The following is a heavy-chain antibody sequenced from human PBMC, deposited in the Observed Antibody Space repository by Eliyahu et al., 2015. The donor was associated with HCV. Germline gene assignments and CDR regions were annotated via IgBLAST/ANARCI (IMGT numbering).Heavy chain of an antibody. CDR2: IYYSGST. CDR3: ARDGGIVGAPGTWFDP. D-gene: IGHD1-26*01. CDR1: GGSISSGDYY. J-gene: IGHJ5*02. Sequence: QVQLQESGPGLVKPSQTLSLTCTVSGGSISSGDYYWSWIRQPPGKGLEWIGYIYYSGSTYYNPSLKSRVTISVDTSKNQFSLKLSSVTAADTAVYYCARDGGIVGAPGTWFDPWGQGTLVTVSS. V-gene: IGHV4-30-4*01.